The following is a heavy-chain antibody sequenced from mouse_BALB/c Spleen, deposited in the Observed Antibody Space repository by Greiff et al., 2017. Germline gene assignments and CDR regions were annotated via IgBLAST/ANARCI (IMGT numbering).Heavy chain of an antibody. D-gene: IGHD2-10*02. CDR1: GFTFKDTY. CDR3: AARMRPAY. Sequence: VQLQQSGAELVKPGASVKLSCTASGFTFKDTYMHWVKQRPEQGLEWIGRIDPANGNTKYDAKFKGKATITAATSSNTAYLQLSSLTSEDTAVYYCAARMRPAYWGQGTLVTVSA. V-gene: IGHV14-3*02. J-gene: IGHJ3*01. CDR2: IDPANGNT.